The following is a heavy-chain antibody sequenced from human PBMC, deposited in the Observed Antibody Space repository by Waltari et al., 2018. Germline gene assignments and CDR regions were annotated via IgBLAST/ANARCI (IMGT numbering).Heavy chain of an antibody. Sequence: QVQLRESGPGLVKPSQTLSLTCTVSGASVTVGAYYWVWIRQPAGKGLEWIGQIYTSGDARHKSSLKGRLTVSLDSSTNQFSLTLSSVTAADTAVYYCARGGGSGAYWYFDLWGRGTLVTVSS. D-gene: IGHD2-15*01. V-gene: IGHV4-61*09. CDR3: ARGGGSGAYWYFDL. CDR1: GASVTVGAYY. J-gene: IGHJ2*01. CDR2: IYTSGDA.